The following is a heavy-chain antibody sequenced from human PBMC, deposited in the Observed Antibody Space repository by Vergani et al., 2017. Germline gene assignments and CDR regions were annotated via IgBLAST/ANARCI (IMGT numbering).Heavy chain of an antibody. V-gene: IGHV3-48*01. CDR3: ARDGVLRAVTSSHYYYYYGMDV. CDR2: ISSSSSTI. D-gene: IGHD4-17*01. Sequence: EVQLVESGGGLVQPGGSLRLSCAASGFTFSSYSMNWVRQAPGKGLEWVSYISSSSSTIYYADSVKGRFTISRDNSKNTLYLQMNSLRAEDTAVYYCARDGVLRAVTSSHYYYYYGMDVWGQGTTVTVSS. J-gene: IGHJ6*02. CDR1: GFTFSSYS.